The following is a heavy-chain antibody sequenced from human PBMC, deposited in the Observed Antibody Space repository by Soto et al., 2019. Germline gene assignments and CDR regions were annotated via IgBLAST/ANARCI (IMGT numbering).Heavy chain of an antibody. CDR2: INPNSGGT. CDR3: ARSPRSGWYYFDY. V-gene: IGHV1-2*04. CDR1: GYTFTGYY. Sequence: ASVKVSCKASGYTFTGYYLHRLRLAPGQGLEWMGWINPNSGGTNYAQKFQGWVTMTRDTSISTAYMELSRLRSDDTAVYHCARSPRSGWYYFDYWGQGTLVPVSS. D-gene: IGHD6-19*01. J-gene: IGHJ4*02.